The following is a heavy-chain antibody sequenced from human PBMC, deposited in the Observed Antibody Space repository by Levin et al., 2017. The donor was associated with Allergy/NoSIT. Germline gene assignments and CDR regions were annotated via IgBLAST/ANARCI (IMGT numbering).Heavy chain of an antibody. V-gene: IGHV4-4*02. CDR1: GGSISSSNW. Sequence: GSLRLSCAVSGGSISSSNWWSWVRQPPGKGLEWIGEIYHSGSTNYNPSLKSRVTISVDKSKNQFSLKLSSVTAADTAVYYCARGDSYSNYDYGMDVWGQGTTVTVSS. J-gene: IGHJ6*02. D-gene: IGHD4-11*01. CDR3: ARGDSYSNYDYGMDV. CDR2: IYHSGST.